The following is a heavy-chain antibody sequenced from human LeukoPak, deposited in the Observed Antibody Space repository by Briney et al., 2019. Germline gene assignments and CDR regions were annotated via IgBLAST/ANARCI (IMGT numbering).Heavy chain of an antibody. CDR2: INPSGGST. V-gene: IGHV1-46*01. D-gene: IGHD5-18*01. Sequence: ASVKVSCKASGYTFTSYYMHWVPQAPGQELEWMGIINPSGGSTSYAQKFQGRVDMTRDMSTSTVYMELSSLRSEDTAVYYCAREPIQLWFRYNWFDPWGQGTLVTVSS. CDR1: GYTFTSYY. CDR3: AREPIQLWFRYNWFDP. J-gene: IGHJ5*02.